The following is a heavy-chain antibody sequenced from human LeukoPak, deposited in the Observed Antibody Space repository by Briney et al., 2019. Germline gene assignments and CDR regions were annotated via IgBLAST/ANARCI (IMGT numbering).Heavy chain of an antibody. CDR3: ARGYRSYGYSHLYYFDY. V-gene: IGHV4-59*01. D-gene: IGHD5-18*01. CDR2: IYYSGST. CDR1: GGSISSYY. Sequence: PSETLSLTCTVSGGSISSYYWSWIRQPPGKGLEWIAYIYYSGSTKYNPSLKGRVTISVDTSKNQFSLKLSSVTAADTAVYYCARGYRSYGYSHLYYFDYWGQGTLVTVSS. J-gene: IGHJ4*02.